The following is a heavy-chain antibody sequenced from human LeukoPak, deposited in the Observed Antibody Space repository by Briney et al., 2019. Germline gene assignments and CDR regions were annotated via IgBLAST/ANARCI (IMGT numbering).Heavy chain of an antibody. D-gene: IGHD5/OR15-5a*01. CDR1: GGSISSISSNNYH. J-gene: IGHJ3*02. V-gene: IGHV4-39*01. CDR2: IYYSGST. Sequence: SETLSLTCIVSGGSISSISSNNYHWGWIRQPPGKGLEWIGSIYYSGSTYYNPSLKSRVTISVDTSKNQFSLKLSSVTAADTAVYYCARHPLPQSDAFDIWGQGTMVTVSS. CDR3: ARHPLPQSDAFDI.